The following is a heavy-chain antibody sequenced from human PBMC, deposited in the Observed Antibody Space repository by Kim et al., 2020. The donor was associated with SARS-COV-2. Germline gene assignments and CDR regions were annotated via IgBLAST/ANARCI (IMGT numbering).Heavy chain of an antibody. J-gene: IGHJ4*02. D-gene: IGHD5-18*01. CDR1: GVTLSSYG. V-gene: IGHV3-33*06. CDR3: AKDKETSVRGYSYWPLDC. CDR2: IWYDGRNK. Sequence: GGSLRLSCAASGVTLSSYGMHWVRQAPGKGLEWVAVIWYDGRNKNYADSVKGRFTITRDNSKNTLYLQMNSLRDDDTAVYYCAKDKETSVRGYSYWPLDCWGQGTLVTVSS.